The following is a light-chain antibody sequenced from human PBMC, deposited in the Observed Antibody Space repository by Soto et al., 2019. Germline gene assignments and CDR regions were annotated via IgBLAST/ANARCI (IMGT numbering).Light chain of an antibody. V-gene: IGKV3-11*01. CDR1: QSVSSY. J-gene: IGKJ4*01. CDR2: DAS. CDR3: QQRSNWPLT. Sequence: EIVLTQSPATLYLSSGERATLSCRASQSVSSYLAWYQQKPGQAPRLLIYDASNRATGIPARFSGSGSGTDFTLTISSLEPEDFAVYYCQQRSNWPLTFGGGAKVDI.